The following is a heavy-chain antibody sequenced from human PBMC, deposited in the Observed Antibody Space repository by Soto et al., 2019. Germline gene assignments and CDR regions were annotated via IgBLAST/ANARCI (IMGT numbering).Heavy chain of an antibody. Sequence: QIILKESGPTLVKATQTLTLTCTFSGFSLSSSGVSVGWIRQPPGKALEWLALIYWDGDKRYSPSLKNRLTITKDTSKNQVVLSMTNMDPVDTATFFCVHSSRYAAFDMWGQGTLVTVSS. J-gene: IGHJ3*02. CDR2: IYWDGDK. V-gene: IGHV2-5*02. CDR1: GFSLSSSGVS. D-gene: IGHD3-9*01. CDR3: VHSSRYAAFDM.